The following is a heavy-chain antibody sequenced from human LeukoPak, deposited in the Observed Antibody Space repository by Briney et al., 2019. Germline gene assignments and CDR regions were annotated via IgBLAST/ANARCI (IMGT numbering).Heavy chain of an antibody. D-gene: IGHD6-13*01. CDR3: ARDPGSSWYKSYYYYYMDV. CDR2: INPSGGST. CDR1: GYTFTIYY. V-gene: IGHV1-46*01. J-gene: IGHJ6*03. Sequence: ASVTVSCKASGYTFTIYYMHWVRQAPGQGLEWMGIINPSGGSTSYAQKFQGRVTMTRDMSTSTVYMELSSLRSEDTAVYYCARDPGSSWYKSYYYYYMDVWGKGTTVTVSS.